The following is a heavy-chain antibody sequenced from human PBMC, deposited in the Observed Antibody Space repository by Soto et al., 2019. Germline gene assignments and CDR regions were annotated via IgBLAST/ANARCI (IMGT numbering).Heavy chain of an antibody. Sequence: GGSLRLSCAASGFTFSSYAMHWVRQAPGKGLEWVAVISYDGSNKYYADSVKGRFTISRDNSKNTLYLQMNSLRAEDTAVYYCARDSRHTISPLDPWGQGTLVTVSS. J-gene: IGHJ5*02. V-gene: IGHV3-30-3*01. CDR2: ISYDGSNK. CDR1: GFTFSSYA. D-gene: IGHD3-3*01. CDR3: ARDSRHTISPLDP.